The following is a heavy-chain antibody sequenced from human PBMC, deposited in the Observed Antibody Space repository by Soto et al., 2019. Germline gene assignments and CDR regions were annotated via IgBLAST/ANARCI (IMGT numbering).Heavy chain of an antibody. CDR3: ARDSGDYLLYYYYYYMDV. D-gene: IGHD4-17*01. CDR2: ISSSGSTI. V-gene: IGHV3-11*01. Sequence: GGSLRLSCAASGFTFSDYYMSWIRQAPGKGLEWVSYISSSGSTIYYADSVKGRFTISSDNAKNSLYLQMNSLRAEDTAVYYCARDSGDYLLYYYYYYMDVWGKGTTVTVSS. CDR1: GFTFSDYY. J-gene: IGHJ6*03.